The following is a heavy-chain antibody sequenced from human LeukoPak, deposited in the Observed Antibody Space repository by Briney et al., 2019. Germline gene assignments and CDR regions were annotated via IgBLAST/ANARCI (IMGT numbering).Heavy chain of an antibody. V-gene: IGHV4-39*07. CDR2: LHYDGTT. CDR3: ARTFDS. CDR1: GGSISSSSFY. Sequence: SETLSLTCTVSGGSISSSSFYWAWIRQPPGNGLEWIAMLHYDGTTYYNPPLKSRVTILVDTSKNQFSLKLTSVTAADTAVYYCARTFDSWGQGTLVTVSS. J-gene: IGHJ4*02.